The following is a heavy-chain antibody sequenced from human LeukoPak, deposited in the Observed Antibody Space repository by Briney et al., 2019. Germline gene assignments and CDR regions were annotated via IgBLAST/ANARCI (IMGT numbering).Heavy chain of an antibody. CDR3: ARGRNEAVAGTRYYYYGMDV. CDR1: GGSFSGYY. CDR2: INHSGSA. V-gene: IGHV4-34*01. Sequence: PSETLSLTCAVYGGSFSGYYWSWIRQPPGKGLEWIGEINHSGSANYNPSLKSRVTISVDTSKNQFSLKLSSVTAADTAVYYYARGRNEAVAGTRYYYYGMDVWGQGTTVTVSS. J-gene: IGHJ6*02. D-gene: IGHD6-19*01.